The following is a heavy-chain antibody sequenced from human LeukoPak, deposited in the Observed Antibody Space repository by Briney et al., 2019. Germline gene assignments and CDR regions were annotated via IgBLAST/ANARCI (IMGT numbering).Heavy chain of an antibody. Sequence: GESLKISCKGSRDSFTNYWIGWVRQMPGKGLEWMGLIYPYDSDTRYSPSFQGQVTISVDKSISTAYLQWTSLKASDTALYFCARGPDGAYYFDSWGQGTLVSVSS. V-gene: IGHV5-51*01. J-gene: IGHJ4*02. CDR2: IYPYDSDT. CDR1: RDSFTNYW. CDR3: ARGPDGAYYFDS. D-gene: IGHD1-14*01.